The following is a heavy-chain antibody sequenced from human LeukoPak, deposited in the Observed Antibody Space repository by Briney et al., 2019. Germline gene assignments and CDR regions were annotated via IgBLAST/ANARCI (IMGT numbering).Heavy chain of an antibody. CDR3: AREVPCSSTSCYAMGWFDP. J-gene: IGHJ5*02. V-gene: IGHV4-59*01. Sequence: PSETLSLTCTVSGGSISSYYWSWIRQPPGEGLEWIGYIYYSGSTNYNPSLKSRVTISVDTSKNQFSLRLSSVTAADTAVYYCAREVPCSSTSCYAMGWFDPWGQGTLVIVSS. CDR2: IYYSGST. CDR1: GGSISSYY. D-gene: IGHD2-2*01.